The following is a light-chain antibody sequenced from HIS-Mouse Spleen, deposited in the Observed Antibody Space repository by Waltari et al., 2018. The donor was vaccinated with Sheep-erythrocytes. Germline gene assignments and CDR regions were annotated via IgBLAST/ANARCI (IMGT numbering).Light chain of an antibody. CDR2: DVS. V-gene: IGLV2-11*02. CDR1: SSDVCGYNY. CDR3: CSYAGSYNHV. Sequence: QSPLTQPRSVSGSPGQSVTISCTGTSSDVCGYNYVSWYQQHPGKAPKLMIYDVSKRPSGVPDRFSGSKSGNTASLTISGLQAEDEADYYCCSYAGSYNHVFATGTKVTVL. J-gene: IGLJ1*01.